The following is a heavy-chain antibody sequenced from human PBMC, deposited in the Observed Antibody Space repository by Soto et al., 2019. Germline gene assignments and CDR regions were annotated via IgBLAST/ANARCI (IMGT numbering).Heavy chain of an antibody. J-gene: IGHJ6*02. CDR3: ARGQQWLVRDYYYYYGMDV. CDR2: IIPIFGTA. V-gene: IGHV1-69*13. Sequence: SVKVSCKASGGTFSSYAISWVRQAPGQGLEWMGGIIPIFGTANYAQKSQGRVTITADESTSTAYMELSSLRSEDTAVYYCARGQQWLVRDYYYYYGMDVWGQGTTVTVSS. CDR1: GGTFSSYA. D-gene: IGHD6-19*01.